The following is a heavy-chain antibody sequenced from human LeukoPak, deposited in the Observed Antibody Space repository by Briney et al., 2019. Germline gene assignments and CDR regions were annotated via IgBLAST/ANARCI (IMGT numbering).Heavy chain of an antibody. CDR1: GYSISSGYY. V-gene: IGHV4-38-2*01. CDR2: IYHSGST. Sequence: SETLSLTCAVSGYSISSGYYWGWIRQPPGKGLEWIGSIYHSGSTYYNPSLKSRVTISVDTSKNQFSLKLSSVTAADTAVYYCARNYYERGYYYYYGMDVWGQGTTVTVSS. D-gene: IGHD3-22*01. CDR3: ARNYYERGYYYYYGMDV. J-gene: IGHJ6*02.